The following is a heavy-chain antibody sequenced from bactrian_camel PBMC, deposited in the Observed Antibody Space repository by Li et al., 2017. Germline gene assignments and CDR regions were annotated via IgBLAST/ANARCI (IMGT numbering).Heavy chain of an antibody. CDR1: GFTFGAYA. V-gene: IGHV3S40*01. D-gene: IGHD2*01. CDR2: INTDGSYT. Sequence: VQLVESGGGLVQPGGSLRLSCAASGFTFGAYAMSWVRQAPGKGLEWVSHINTDGSYTYYADSVKGRFTISRDNAENTIYLQMNTFGLEDAAMYYCTAGGCNLYNRYPQSYWGQGTQVTVS. J-gene: IGHJ4*01. CDR3: TAGGCNLYNRYPQSY.